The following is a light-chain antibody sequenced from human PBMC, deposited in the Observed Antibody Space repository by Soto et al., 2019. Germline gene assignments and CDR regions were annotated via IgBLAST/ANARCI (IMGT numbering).Light chain of an antibody. Sequence: EIVMTQSPATLAVSPGEGATLSCRASQSVDSYLVWYQQKPGQAPRLLIFGASNRATGIPARFSGSGSGTDFTLTINSLEPDDFAVYYCQQRDSWPITFGQGTRLEIK. V-gene: IGKV3-11*01. CDR1: QSVDSY. CDR3: QQRDSWPIT. J-gene: IGKJ5*01. CDR2: GAS.